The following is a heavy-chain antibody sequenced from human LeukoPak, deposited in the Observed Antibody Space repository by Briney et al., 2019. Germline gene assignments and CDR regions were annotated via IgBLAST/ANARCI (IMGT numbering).Heavy chain of an antibody. D-gene: IGHD5-12*01. CDR1: GGSISSDDYY. CDR2: ITYSGST. Sequence: ASETLSLTCTVSGGSISSDDYYWSRIRQPPGKGLEWIGHITYSGSTDYSPSLRSRVTMSVDTSKNQFSLKLNSVTAAETAMYFCARGGVGGYDYFDSWGQGTLVAVSS. CDR3: ARGGVGGYDYFDS. V-gene: IGHV4-30-4*01. J-gene: IGHJ4*02.